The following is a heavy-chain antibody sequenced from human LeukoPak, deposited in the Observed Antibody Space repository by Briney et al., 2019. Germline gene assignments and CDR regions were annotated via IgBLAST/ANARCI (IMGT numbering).Heavy chain of an antibody. CDR1: GGSISIGTNY. CDR3: ARAGMSPPHYFFDY. J-gene: IGHJ4*01. V-gene: IGHV4-39*07. CDR2: IYYGGST. Sequence: PSETLSLTCTVSGGSISIGTNYWGWIRQPPGKGLEWIGSIYYGGSTYYNASLKSRVTISVDTSKNQFSLKENSVTAADTAVYYCARAGMSPPHYFFDYWGQGTLVTVSS.